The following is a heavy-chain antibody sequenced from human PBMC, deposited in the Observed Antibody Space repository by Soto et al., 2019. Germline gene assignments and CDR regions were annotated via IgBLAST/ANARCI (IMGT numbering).Heavy chain of an antibody. CDR1: GFTFNIYW. CDR3: ARGVKSRWLVDY. D-gene: IGHD6-19*01. J-gene: IGHJ4*02. V-gene: IGHV3-74*01. Sequence: EVQLVESGGGLVQPGGSLRLSCAASGFTFNIYWLHWVRQAPGKGLVWVSRVNMDGSTTTYADSVKGRFTISRDNAKDTVYLEMNSLRDEDMGVYYCARGVKSRWLVDYWGQGTLVTVSS. CDR2: VNMDGSTT.